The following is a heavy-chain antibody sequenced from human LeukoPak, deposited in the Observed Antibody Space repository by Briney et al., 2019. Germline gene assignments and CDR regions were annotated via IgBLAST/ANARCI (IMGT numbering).Heavy chain of an antibody. D-gene: IGHD2-2*01. V-gene: IGHV4-4*07. CDR3: ARDRADLVVVS. J-gene: IGHJ4*02. CDR2: IYTSGST. CDR1: GGSISSYY. Sequence: SSETLSLTCTVSGGSISSYYWSWVRQPAGKGLEWIGRIYTSGSTNYNPSLKSRVTMSVDTSKNQFSLKLSSVTAADTAVYYCARDRADLVVVSWGQGTLVTVSS.